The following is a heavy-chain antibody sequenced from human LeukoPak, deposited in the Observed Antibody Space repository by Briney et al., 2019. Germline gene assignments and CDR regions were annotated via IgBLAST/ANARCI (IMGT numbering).Heavy chain of an antibody. Sequence: SGGSLRLSCAASGFTFSSYGMHWVRQAPGKGLEWVAVISYDGSNKYYADSVKGRFTISRDNSKNTLCLQMNSLRAEDTAVYYCAKDQQTGWSHMDVWGQGTTVTVSS. J-gene: IGHJ6*02. CDR1: GFTFSSYG. V-gene: IGHV3-30*18. CDR3: AKDQQTGWSHMDV. CDR2: ISYDGSNK. D-gene: IGHD3-9*01.